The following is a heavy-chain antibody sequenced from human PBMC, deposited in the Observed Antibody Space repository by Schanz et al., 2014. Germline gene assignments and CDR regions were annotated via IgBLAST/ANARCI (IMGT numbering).Heavy chain of an antibody. Sequence: VQLMESGGGVVQPGRSLRLSCAASGFTFGDYAMTWVRQAPGKGLEWVSAINTGVNTYYADSVKGRFTISRDNSKNTLYLQMNSLRAEDTALYYCARDRRNADLDYWGQGTLVTVSS. V-gene: IGHV3-23*01. D-gene: IGHD1-1*01. CDR3: ARDRRNADLDY. CDR1: GFTFGDYA. J-gene: IGHJ4*02. CDR2: INTGVNT.